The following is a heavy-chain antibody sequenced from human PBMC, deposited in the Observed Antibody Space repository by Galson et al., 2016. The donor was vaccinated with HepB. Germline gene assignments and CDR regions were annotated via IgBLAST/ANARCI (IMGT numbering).Heavy chain of an antibody. Sequence: SLRLSCAASGFAFSNYAMNWVRQAPGKGLEWVSGILGGSGSAYYADSVKGRFTISRDNSKSTLFLQMNSLRAEDTAVYYCAKDFREVGTTVWYFDLWGRGTLVSVSS. CDR2: ILGGSGSA. J-gene: IGHJ2*01. V-gene: IGHV3-23*01. CDR3: AKDFREVGTTVWYFDL. CDR1: GFAFSNYA. D-gene: IGHD1-26*01.